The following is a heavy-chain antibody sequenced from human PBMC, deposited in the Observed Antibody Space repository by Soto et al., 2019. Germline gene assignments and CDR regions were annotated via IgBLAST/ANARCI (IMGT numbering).Heavy chain of an antibody. CDR2: IYHSGST. V-gene: IGHV4-4*02. J-gene: IGHJ6*02. Sequence: PSETLSLTCAVSGGSISSSNWWSWVRQPPGKGLEWIGEIYHSGSTNYNPSLKSRVTISVDKSKNQFSLKLSSVTAADTAVYYCAREVVIGYYYYGMDVWGQGTTVTVSS. CDR3: AREVVIGYYYYGMDV. D-gene: IGHD3-22*01. CDR1: GGSISSSNW.